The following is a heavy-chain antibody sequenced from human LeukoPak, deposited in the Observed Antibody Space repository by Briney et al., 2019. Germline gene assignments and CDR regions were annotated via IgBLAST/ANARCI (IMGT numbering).Heavy chain of an antibody. J-gene: IGHJ6*03. CDR3: TTGAYSGYDLWAEDPSFLYMDV. CDR2: IKSETDGGTR. V-gene: IGHV3-15*01. Sequence: PGGSLRLSCAASGFTFSNAWMSWVRQAPGKGLEWVGRIKSETDGGTRDYAAPVKGRFTISRDDSKNTLYLQMNSLKTEDTAVYYCTTGAYSGYDLWAEDPSFLYMDVWGKGTTVTVSS. D-gene: IGHD5-12*01. CDR1: GFTFSNAW.